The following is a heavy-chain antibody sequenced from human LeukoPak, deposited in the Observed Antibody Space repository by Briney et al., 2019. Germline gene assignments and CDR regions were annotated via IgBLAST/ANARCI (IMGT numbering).Heavy chain of an antibody. CDR3: ASWSSWSTSRGSFDY. Sequence: ASVKVSCKASGYTFTSYDINWVRQATGQGLEWKGWMNPNSGNTGYAQKFQGRVTMTRNTSISTAYMELSSLRSEDTAVYYCASWSSWSTSRGSFDYWGQGTLVTVSS. V-gene: IGHV1-8*01. D-gene: IGHD2-2*01. CDR1: GYTFTSYD. CDR2: MNPNSGNT. J-gene: IGHJ4*02.